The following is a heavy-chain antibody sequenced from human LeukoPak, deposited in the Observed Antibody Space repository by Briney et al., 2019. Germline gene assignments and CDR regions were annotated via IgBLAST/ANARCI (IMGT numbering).Heavy chain of an antibody. CDR3: ATKGAGTARYFDY. CDR1: EFTFSNYA. J-gene: IGHJ4*02. Sequence: GGSLRLSCAASEFTFSNYAMSWVRQAPGKGLEWVSAISGGAGNTYYADSVKGRFTISGDNSKNTLYLQMNSLRAEDTAVYYCATKGAGTARYFDYWGQGALVTVSS. CDR2: ISGGAGNT. V-gene: IGHV3-23*01. D-gene: IGHD6-19*01.